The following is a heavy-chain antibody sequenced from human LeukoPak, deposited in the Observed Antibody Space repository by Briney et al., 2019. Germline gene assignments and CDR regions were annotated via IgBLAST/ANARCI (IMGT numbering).Heavy chain of an antibody. Sequence: SETLSLTCTVSGGSITNYYWAWIRQPPGKGLEWIGSIYYSGSTYYNPSLKSRVTISVDTSKNQFSLKLSSVTAADTAVYYCARDDSGELKLDYWGQGTLVTVSS. D-gene: IGHD1-26*01. J-gene: IGHJ4*02. V-gene: IGHV4-59*12. CDR2: IYYSGST. CDR1: GGSITNYY. CDR3: ARDDSGELKLDY.